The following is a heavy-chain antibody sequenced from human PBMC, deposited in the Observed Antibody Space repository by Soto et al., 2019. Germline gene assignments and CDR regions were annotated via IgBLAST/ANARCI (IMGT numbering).Heavy chain of an antibody. J-gene: IGHJ5*02. Sequence: EVQLLDSGGGLVQPGGSLRLSCAASGFTFRTYAMSWVRQAPGKGLEWVSTISDSGTTYYANSVKGRFTISRDNSPNTLDLQMNSLRVEDTAVYYCAKGGEGSCSRTSCLYFSDSWGQGTLVTVYS. D-gene: IGHD2-2*01. CDR1: GFTFRTYA. V-gene: IGHV3-23*01. CDR3: AKGGEGSCSRTSCLYFSDS. CDR2: ISDSGTT.